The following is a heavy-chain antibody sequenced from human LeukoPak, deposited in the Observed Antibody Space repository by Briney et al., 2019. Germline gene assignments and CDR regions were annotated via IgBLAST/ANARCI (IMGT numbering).Heavy chain of an antibody. D-gene: IGHD1-26*01. Sequence: PGGSLRLSCAASGFTFSSYSMNWVRQAPGKGLEWVSSISSSSSYIYYADSVKGRFTISRDNAKNSLYLQMNSLRAEDTAVYYCARAESRSYHFDYWGQGTLVTVSS. CDR2: ISSSSSYI. CDR1: GFTFSSYS. J-gene: IGHJ4*02. V-gene: IGHV3-21*01. CDR3: ARAESRSYHFDY.